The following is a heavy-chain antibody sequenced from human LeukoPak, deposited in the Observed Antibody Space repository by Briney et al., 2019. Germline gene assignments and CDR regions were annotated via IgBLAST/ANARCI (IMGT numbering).Heavy chain of an antibody. CDR1: EFTFSSYE. CDR3: ARGGPAAGRFDY. CDR2: ISSSGSTI. Sequence: PGGSLRLSCAASEFTFSSYEMNWVRQAPGKGLEWVSYISSSGSTIYYADSVKGRFTISRDNSENTLYLQMNSLRAEDTAVYYCARGGPAAGRFDYWGQGTLVTVSS. D-gene: IGHD6-13*01. J-gene: IGHJ4*02. V-gene: IGHV3-48*03.